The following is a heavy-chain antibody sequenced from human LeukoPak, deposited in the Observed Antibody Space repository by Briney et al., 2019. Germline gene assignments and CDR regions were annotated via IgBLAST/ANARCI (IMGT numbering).Heavy chain of an antibody. CDR3: ARQETEFGAARPDYFDY. CDR2: FYPGDSEA. D-gene: IGHD6-6*01. CDR1: GYRFTNNW. J-gene: IGHJ4*02. V-gene: IGHV5-51*01. Sequence: SGESLKISCKASGYRFTNNWIGWLRQMPGKGLEWMGVFYPGDSEARYSPSFQGQVTISADKSISTAYLQWSSLKASDTAMYYCARQETEFGAARPDYFDYWGQGTLVTVSS.